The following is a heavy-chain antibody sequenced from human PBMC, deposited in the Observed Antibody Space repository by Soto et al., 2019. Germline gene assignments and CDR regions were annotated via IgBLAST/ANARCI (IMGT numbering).Heavy chain of an antibody. CDR2: ISSSGSTI. CDR3: ARGGDFWSAGWPYGMDV. V-gene: IGHV3-48*03. J-gene: IGHJ6*02. Sequence: GGSLRLSCAASGFTFSSYEMNWVRQAPGKGLEWVSYISSSGSTIYYADSVKGRFTIPRDNAKNSLYLQMNSLRAEDTAVYYCARGGDFWSAGWPYGMDVWGQGTTVTVSS. CDR1: GFTFSSYE. D-gene: IGHD3-3*01.